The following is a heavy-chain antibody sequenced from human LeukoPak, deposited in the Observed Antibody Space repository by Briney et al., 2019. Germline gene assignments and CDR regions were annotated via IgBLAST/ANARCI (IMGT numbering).Heavy chain of an antibody. CDR2: ISSSSSTI. CDR3: ARDTYGFFDL. J-gene: IGHJ4*02. Sequence: GGSLRLSCAASGFPISTNGMSWVRQAPGKGLEWVSYISSSSSTIYYADSVKGRFTISRDNAKNSLYLQMNSLRVEDTAVYYCARDTYGFFDLWGQGILVTVSS. D-gene: IGHD3-10*01. CDR1: GFPISTNG. V-gene: IGHV3-48*04.